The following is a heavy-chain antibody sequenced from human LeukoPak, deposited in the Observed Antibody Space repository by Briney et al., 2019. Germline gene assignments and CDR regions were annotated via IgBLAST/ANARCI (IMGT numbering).Heavy chain of an antibody. CDR1: AFIFSGHW. CDR2: IKEDGSER. D-gene: IGHD3-10*01. Sequence: GGSLRLSCAASAFIFSGHWLNWVRQTPGKGLEWVASIKEDGSERQYVDSVKGRFSISRDNTKGSLFLQLNSLRAEDTAVYYCAKEYDSGGYGANFDYWGQGTLVTVSS. J-gene: IGHJ4*02. CDR3: AKEYDSGGYGANFDY. V-gene: IGHV3-7*03.